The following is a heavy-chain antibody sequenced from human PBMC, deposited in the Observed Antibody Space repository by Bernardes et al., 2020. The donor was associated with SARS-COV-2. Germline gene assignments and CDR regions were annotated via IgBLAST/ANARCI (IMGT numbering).Heavy chain of an antibody. J-gene: IGHJ5*02. V-gene: IGHV1-18*01. Sequence: ASVKVSCKPSGYILSDFGIIWVRQAPGQGLEWMGWINPYKGNTDYAQKFQGRVTMTTDTSTSTAYMELRSLSFDDTAVYFCARDRKVRGITNNWFDPWGQGTL. CDR1: GYILSDFG. CDR3: ARDRKVRGITNNWFDP. CDR2: INPYKGNT. D-gene: IGHD3-10*01.